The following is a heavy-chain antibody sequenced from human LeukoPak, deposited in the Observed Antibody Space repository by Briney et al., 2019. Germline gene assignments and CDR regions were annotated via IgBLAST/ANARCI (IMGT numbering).Heavy chain of an antibody. Sequence: PSETLSLTCTVSGDSVSSGYYWGWIRQPPGKGLEWVGSIYHNGKTHYNPSLKSRVTILVDTSKTYFSLKLNSVTAADTAVYYCAREAALLRYFDWLPANWFDPWGQGTLVIVSS. CDR3: AREAALLRYFDWLPANWFDP. D-gene: IGHD3-9*01. CDR1: GDSVSSGYY. CDR2: IYHNGKT. J-gene: IGHJ5*02. V-gene: IGHV4-38-2*02.